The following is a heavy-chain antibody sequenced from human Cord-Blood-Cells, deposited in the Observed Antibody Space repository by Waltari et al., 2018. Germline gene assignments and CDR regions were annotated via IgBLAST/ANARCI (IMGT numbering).Heavy chain of an antibody. J-gene: IGHJ3*02. D-gene: IGHD6-25*01. CDR2: IYYSGST. CDR1: GGSISSYD. CDR3: ARAARAFDI. V-gene: IGHV4-59*01. Sequence: QVQLQASGPGLVKPSESLSLTCTVSGGSISSYDWSWIRPPPGKGLEWIGYIYYSGSTNYNPSLTSRVTISVDTSKHQFSLKLRSVTAADTAVYYCARAARAFDIWGQGTMVTVSS.